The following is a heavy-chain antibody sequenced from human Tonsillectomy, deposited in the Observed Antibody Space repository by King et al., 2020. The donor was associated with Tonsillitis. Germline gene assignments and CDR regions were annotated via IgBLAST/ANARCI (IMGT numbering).Heavy chain of an antibody. CDR2: IYHTGDS. J-gene: IGHJ5*01. Sequence: QLQESGPGLVKPSGTLSLTCAVSGDSISNNNWWTWVRQPPGKGLEWLGEIYHTGDSYNHPSLESRVSILVDKSKNQFSLDLRSVTAADTAVYYCARIGHNYAFDCWGQGTLVTVSS. CDR3: ARIGHNYAFDC. CDR1: GDSISNNNW. V-gene: IGHV4-4*02. D-gene: IGHD5-18*01.